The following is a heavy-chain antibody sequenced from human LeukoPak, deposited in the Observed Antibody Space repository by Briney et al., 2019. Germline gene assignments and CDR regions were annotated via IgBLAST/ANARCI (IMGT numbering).Heavy chain of an antibody. Sequence: SETLSLTCTVSGYSISSGYYWGWIRQPPGKGLEWIGSIYHSGSTYYNPSLKSRVTISVDTSKNQFSLKLSSVTAADTAVYYCARDRGPAAAIFDYWGQGTLVTVSS. CDR1: GYSISSGYY. V-gene: IGHV4-38-2*02. J-gene: IGHJ4*02. CDR2: IYHSGST. CDR3: ARDRGPAAAIFDY. D-gene: IGHD2-2*01.